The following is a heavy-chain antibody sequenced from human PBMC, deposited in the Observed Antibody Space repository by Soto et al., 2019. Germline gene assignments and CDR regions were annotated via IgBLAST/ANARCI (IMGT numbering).Heavy chain of an antibody. D-gene: IGHD5-18*01. CDR3: AKDIVRYTYGACDN. CDR1: GFTFSSYG. Sequence: QVQLVESGGAVVQPGKSLRLSCAASGFTFSSYGMYWIRQAPGKGLEWVAAISYDGSNKFHADSVKGRFTISRDYSQNTLYLQMNSLSTEDTAVYYCAKDIVRYTYGACDNWGQGALVTVSS. J-gene: IGHJ4*02. CDR2: ISYDGSNK. V-gene: IGHV3-30*18.